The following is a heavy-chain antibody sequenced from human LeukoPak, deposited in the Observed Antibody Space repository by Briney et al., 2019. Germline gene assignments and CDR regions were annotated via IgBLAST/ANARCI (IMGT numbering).Heavy chain of an antibody. J-gene: IGHJ4*02. V-gene: IGHV3-23*01. Sequence: GGSLRLSCAASGFTFSSYAMSWVRQAPGKGLEWVSAISGSGGSTYYADSVKGRFTISRDNSKNTLYLQMNSLRAEDTAVYYCAKPLGYYDSSGYYCWGQGTLVTVSS. CDR1: GFTFSSYA. CDR2: ISGSGGST. CDR3: AKPLGYYDSSGYYC. D-gene: IGHD3-22*01.